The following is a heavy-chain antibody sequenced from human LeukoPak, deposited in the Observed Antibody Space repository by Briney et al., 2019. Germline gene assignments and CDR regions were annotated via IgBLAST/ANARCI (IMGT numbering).Heavy chain of an antibody. V-gene: IGHV3-30*02. Sequence: GGSLRLSCAASGFTFSSYGMHWVRQAPGKGLEWVAFIRYDGSDKYYADSVKGRFTISRDNSKNTLYLKMNSLRAEDTAVYYCAKDGLQYQPLRRYYYMDVWGKGTTVTISS. CDR3: AKDGLQYQPLRRYYYMDV. J-gene: IGHJ6*03. D-gene: IGHD2-2*01. CDR2: IRYDGSDK. CDR1: GFTFSSYG.